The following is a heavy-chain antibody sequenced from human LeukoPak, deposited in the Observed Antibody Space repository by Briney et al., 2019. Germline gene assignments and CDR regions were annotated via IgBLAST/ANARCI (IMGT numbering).Heavy chain of an antibody. V-gene: IGHV5-51*01. J-gene: IGHJ4*02. CDR1: GYSFTSYW. CDR2: IYPGDSDT. Sequence: GESLKISCKGSGYSFTSYWIGWVRQMPGKGLEWMGIIYPGDSDTRYSPSFQGQVTISADKSISTAYLQRSSLKASDTAMYYCARPGPFEELLFDYWGQGTLVTVSS. CDR3: ARPGPFEELLFDY. D-gene: IGHD1-26*01.